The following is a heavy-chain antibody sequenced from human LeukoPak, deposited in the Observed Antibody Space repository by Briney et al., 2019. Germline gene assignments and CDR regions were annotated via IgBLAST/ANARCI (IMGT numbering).Heavy chain of an antibody. J-gene: IGHJ4*02. CDR1: GGTFSSYA. CDR2: IIPIFGTA. CDR3: ARDLSVYCSSTSCSFDH. Sequence: SVKVSCKASGGTFSSYAISWVRQAPGQGLEWMGGIIPIFGTANYAQKFQGRVTITADESTSTAYMELSSLRSEDTAVYYCARDLSVYCSSTSCSFDHWGQGTLVTVSS. D-gene: IGHD2-2*01. V-gene: IGHV1-69*13.